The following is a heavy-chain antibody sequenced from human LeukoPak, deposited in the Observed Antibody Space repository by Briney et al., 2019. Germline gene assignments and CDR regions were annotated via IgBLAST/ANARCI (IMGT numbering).Heavy chain of an antibody. Sequence: LSLTCTVSGGSISSGDYYWSWIRQPPGKGLEWVAVISYDGSNKYYADSVKGRFTISRDNSKNTLYLQMNSLRAEDTAVYYCATDILTGYYITDIDYWGQGTLVTVSS. CDR3: ATDILTGYYITDIDY. CDR2: ISYDGSNK. V-gene: IGHV3-30*04. CDR1: GGSISSGD. D-gene: IGHD3-9*01. J-gene: IGHJ4*02.